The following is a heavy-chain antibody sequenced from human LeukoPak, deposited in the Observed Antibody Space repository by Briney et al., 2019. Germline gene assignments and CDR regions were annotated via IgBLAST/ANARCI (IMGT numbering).Heavy chain of an antibody. J-gene: IGHJ4*02. CDR2: IYYSGST. CDR3: ARGDTAMVTPLND. D-gene: IGHD5-18*01. Sequence: SETLSLTCTVSGYSISSGYYWGWIRQPPGKRLEWIGYIYYSGSTNYNPSLKSRVTISVDTSKNQFSLKLSSVTAADTAVYYCARGDTAMVTPLNDRGQGTLVTVSS. V-gene: IGHV4-38-2*02. CDR1: GYSISSGYY.